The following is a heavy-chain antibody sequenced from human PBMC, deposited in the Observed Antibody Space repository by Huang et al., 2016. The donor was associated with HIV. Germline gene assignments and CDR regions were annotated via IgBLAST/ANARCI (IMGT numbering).Heavy chain of an antibody. Sequence: QVQLVQSGAEVKKPGSSVKLSCQSSGGGSSSYAISWVRQARGQGLEWMGGIIPILGTTDYAPRCQGRVTITADESTNTAYIELSSLEYDDTALYYCARSGPRWGLATIWTLVYWGQGTLVTVSS. CDR2: IIPILGTT. CDR3: ARSGPRWGLATIWTLVY. D-gene: IGHD5-12*01. V-gene: IGHV1-69*13. CDR1: GGGSSSYA. J-gene: IGHJ4*02.